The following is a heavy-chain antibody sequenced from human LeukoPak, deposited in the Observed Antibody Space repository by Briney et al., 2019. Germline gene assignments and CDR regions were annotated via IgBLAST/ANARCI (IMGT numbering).Heavy chain of an antibody. V-gene: IGHV3-23*01. J-gene: IGHJ4*02. CDR3: VRERDRGIEVADDFDY. CDR2: INDRGGYI. Sequence: GGSLRLSCEASGFTFSMYSMAWVRQAPGKGLEWVSVINDRGGYIQDADSVKGRFTISRDNSQNTLFLQMNSLRDEDTAVYYCVRERDRGIEVADDFDYWGQGTLATVSP. D-gene: IGHD6-19*01. CDR1: GFTFSMYS.